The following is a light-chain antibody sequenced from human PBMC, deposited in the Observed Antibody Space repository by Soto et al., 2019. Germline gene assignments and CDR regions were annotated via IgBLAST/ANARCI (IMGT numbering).Light chain of an antibody. CDR3: SSYTSSSTPWV. V-gene: IGLV2-14*03. CDR1: NSDVGGSNY. J-gene: IGLJ3*02. CDR2: DVS. Sequence: QSALTQPASVSGSPGQSITISCTGTNSDVGGSNYVSWYQQHPGKAPKLMIYDVSNRPSGVSNSFSGSKSGNTASLTISGLQAEDEADYYCSSYTSSSTPWVFGGGTKVTVL.